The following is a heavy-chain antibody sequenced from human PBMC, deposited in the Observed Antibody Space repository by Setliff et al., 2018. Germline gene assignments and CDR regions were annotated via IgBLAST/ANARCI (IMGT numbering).Heavy chain of an antibody. J-gene: IGHJ6*01. V-gene: IGHV4-61*02. D-gene: IGHD6-6*01. CDR1: GGSISSGSYY. CDR2: IYTSGST. CDR3: ARDEEYSSSSGWDYYYYYGMDV. Sequence: SETLSLTCTVSGGSISSGSYYWSWIRQPAGKGLEWIGRIYTSGSTNYNPSLKSRVTISVDTSKNQFSLKLSSVTAADTAVYYCARDEEYSSSSGWDYYYYYGMDVWG.